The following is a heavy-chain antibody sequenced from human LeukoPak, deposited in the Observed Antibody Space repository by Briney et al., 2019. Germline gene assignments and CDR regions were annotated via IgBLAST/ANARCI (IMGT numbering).Heavy chain of an antibody. CDR2: INEDGSGG. CDR3: VRVGRNGSQNDY. V-gene: IGHV3-7*05. CDR1: GFSSSSYL. Sequence: GGSLRLSCEASGFSSSSYLMSWVRQAPGKGLEWVANINEDGSGGYYVDSVKGRFTISRDNANNSLYLQMNSLRGEDRAVYYGVRVGRNGSQNDYWGQGNLVTVSS. J-gene: IGHJ4*02. D-gene: IGHD5-24*01.